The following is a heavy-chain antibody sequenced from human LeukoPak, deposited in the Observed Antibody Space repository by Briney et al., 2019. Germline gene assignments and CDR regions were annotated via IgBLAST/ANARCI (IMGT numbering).Heavy chain of an antibody. D-gene: IGHD1-26*01. CDR3: AKIIVGALGALDY. Sequence: SGGSLRLSCAASGFTFSSYAMSWVRQAPGKGLEWVSAISGSGGSTYYADSVKGRFTISRDNSKNTLYLQMNSLRAEDTAVYYCAKIIVGALGALDYWGQGTLVTVSS. V-gene: IGHV3-23*01. CDR1: GFTFSSYA. J-gene: IGHJ4*02. CDR2: ISGSGGST.